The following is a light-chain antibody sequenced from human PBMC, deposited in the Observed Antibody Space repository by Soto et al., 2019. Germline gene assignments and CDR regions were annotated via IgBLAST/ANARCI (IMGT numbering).Light chain of an antibody. CDR2: DAS. CDR3: QQYNNWPPWP. CDR1: QSVANN. V-gene: IGKV3-15*01. J-gene: IGKJ1*01. Sequence: LMSHSPAALSVYPGERVTLSCRASQSVANNLAWYHQKPGQAPRLLIFDASTRATGVPARFSGSGSGTEFTLTISSLQSEDFAVYYCQQYNNWPPWPFGQGTKVDI.